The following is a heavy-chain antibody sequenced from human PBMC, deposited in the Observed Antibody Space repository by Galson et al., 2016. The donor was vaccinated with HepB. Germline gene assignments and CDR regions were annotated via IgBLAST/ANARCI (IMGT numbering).Heavy chain of an antibody. D-gene: IGHD3-3*01. CDR1: GFTFSSHA. Sequence: SLRLSCAASGFTFSSHAMNWVRQAPGKGLEWVSYISSSSSYIYYADAVKGRFIISRDNAKKSLYLQMNSLRDEDTAVYYCARDDWSGYYARDAFDIWGQGTMVTVSS. V-gene: IGHV3-21*01. CDR3: ARDDWSGYYARDAFDI. CDR2: ISSSSSYI. J-gene: IGHJ3*02.